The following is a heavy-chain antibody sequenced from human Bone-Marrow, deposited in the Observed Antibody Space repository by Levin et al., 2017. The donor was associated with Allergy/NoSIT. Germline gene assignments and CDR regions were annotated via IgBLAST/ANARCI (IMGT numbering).Heavy chain of an antibody. D-gene: IGHD4-11*01. CDR3: ARASMTAVVTSDYDNEATDS. Sequence: GGSLRLSCAGSGFLFSDYHMNWIRQAPGKGLEWGSSIGTTSGAIHSADPVKGRFTLSRDNAKDFLYLQMNSLRVEDSATYFCARASMTAVVTSDYDNEATDSWCRATGVTDPS. CDR1: GFLFSDYH. CDR2: IGTTSGAI. J-gene: IGHJ4*03. V-gene: IGHV3-11*04.